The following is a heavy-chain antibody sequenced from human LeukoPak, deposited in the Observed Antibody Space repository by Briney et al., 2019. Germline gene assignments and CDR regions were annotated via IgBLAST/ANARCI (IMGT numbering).Heavy chain of an antibody. CDR2: INSDGSST. V-gene: IGHV3-74*01. D-gene: IGHD3-10*01. CDR3: ARNPMVRDPYYYGMDV. J-gene: IGHJ6*04. CDR1: GFTFSSYW. Sequence: RGSLRLSCAASGFTFSSYWMHWVRQAPGKGLVWVSRINSDGSSTSYADSVKGRFTISRDNAKNTLYLQMNSLRAEDTAVYYCARNPMVRDPYYYGMDVWGKGTTVTVSS.